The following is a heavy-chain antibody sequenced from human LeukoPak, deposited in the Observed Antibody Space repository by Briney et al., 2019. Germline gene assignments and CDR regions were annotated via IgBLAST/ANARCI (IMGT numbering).Heavy chain of an antibody. Sequence: ASVKVSCKASGYTFTGYYMHWVRQAPGQGLEWMGWINPNSGGTNYAQKFQGRVTMTRDTSISTAYMELSRLRSDDTAVYYRARGIVVVPAATIWGQGTLVTVSS. CDR1: GYTFTGYY. V-gene: IGHV1-2*02. D-gene: IGHD2-2*01. CDR3: ARGIVVVPAATI. CDR2: INPNSGGT. J-gene: IGHJ4*02.